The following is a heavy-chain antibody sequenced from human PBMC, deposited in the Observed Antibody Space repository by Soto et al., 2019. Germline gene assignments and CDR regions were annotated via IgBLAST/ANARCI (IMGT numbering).Heavy chain of an antibody. D-gene: IGHD1-20*01. CDR1: GDSISSSGYY. V-gene: IGHV4-39*07. Sequence: SETLFLTCTVSGDSISSSGYYWGWIRQPPGKGLEWIGTIYYSGSTYYSPSLKGRVTISVDTSKNQFSLQLSSVTAADTAVYYCARVMYNWNEWWFDPWGQGTLVTAPQ. J-gene: IGHJ5*02. CDR3: ARVMYNWNEWWFDP. CDR2: IYYSGST.